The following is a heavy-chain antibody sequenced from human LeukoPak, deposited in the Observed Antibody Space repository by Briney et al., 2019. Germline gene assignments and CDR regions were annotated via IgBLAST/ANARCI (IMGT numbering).Heavy chain of an antibody. CDR2: IYSSGST. J-gene: IGHJ3*02. CDR3: ARGNSGYDYAFDI. V-gene: IGHV4-59*01. D-gene: IGHD5-12*01. Sequence: SETLSLTCTVSGGSISSYHWSWIRQPPGKGLQWIGFIYSSGSTNYNPSLKSRVAISLDTSKNQFSLRVSSVTSADTAVYYCARGNSGYDYAFDIWGQGTMVTVSS. CDR1: GGSISSYH.